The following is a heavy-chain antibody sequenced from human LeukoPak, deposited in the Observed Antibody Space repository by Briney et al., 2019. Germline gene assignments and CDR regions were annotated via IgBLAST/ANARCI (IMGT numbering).Heavy chain of an antibody. Sequence: GGSLRLSCAASGFTFTTYSVNWVRQAPGKGLEWVSSISSSSSYIDYADSLKGRFTISRDNAKNSLYLQMNSLRAEDTAVYYCARDRDGYTFDYWGQGTLVTVSS. CDR2: ISSSSSYI. CDR3: ARDRDGYTFDY. V-gene: IGHV3-21*01. J-gene: IGHJ4*02. CDR1: GFTFTTYS. D-gene: IGHD5-24*01.